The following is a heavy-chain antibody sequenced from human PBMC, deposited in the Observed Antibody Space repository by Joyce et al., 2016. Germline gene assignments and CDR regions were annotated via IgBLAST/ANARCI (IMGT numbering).Heavy chain of an antibody. D-gene: IGHD4-17*01. Sequence: QVLLVQSGAEVKKPGSSVKVSCKASGHTFSSYTITWVRQAPGQGLGWEGGVLPVFGPTKFTQKFQGRLTITADESTNTAYMELSSLRSDDTAVYYCAVEFVDGDTLFNIWGQGTQVTVSS. CDR3: AVEFVDGDTLFNI. CDR1: GHTFSSYT. V-gene: IGHV1-69*01. J-gene: IGHJ3*02. CDR2: VLPVFGPT.